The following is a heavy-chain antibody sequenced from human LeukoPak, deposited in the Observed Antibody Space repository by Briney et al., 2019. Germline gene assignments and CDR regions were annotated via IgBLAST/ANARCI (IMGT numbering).Heavy chain of an antibody. D-gene: IGHD3-10*01. CDR3: ARAEYYYGSGSSPIHDY. CDR1: GYTFTSYG. J-gene: IGHJ4*02. Sequence: ASVKVSCKASGYTFTSYGISWVRQAPGQGLEWMGWISAYNGNTNYAQKLQGRVTITADESTSTAYMELSSLRSEDTAVYYCARAEYYYGSGSSPIHDYWGQGTLVTVSS. V-gene: IGHV1-18*01. CDR2: ISAYNGNT.